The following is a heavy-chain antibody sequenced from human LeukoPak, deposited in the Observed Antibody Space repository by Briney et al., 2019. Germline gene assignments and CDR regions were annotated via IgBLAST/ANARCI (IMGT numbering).Heavy chain of an antibody. CDR3: AKDLTYYYGLGSSTNAFDI. CDR2: ISGSGDYT. CDR1: GFTFSSYA. Sequence: PGGSLRLSCAASGFTFSSYAMSWVRQAPGKGLEWVSGISGSGDYTYYADSLKGRFTISRDNSKNTLYLQMNSLRAEDTALYYCAKDLTYYYGLGSSTNAFDIWGQGRMVTVSS. J-gene: IGHJ3*02. V-gene: IGHV3-23*01. D-gene: IGHD3-10*01.